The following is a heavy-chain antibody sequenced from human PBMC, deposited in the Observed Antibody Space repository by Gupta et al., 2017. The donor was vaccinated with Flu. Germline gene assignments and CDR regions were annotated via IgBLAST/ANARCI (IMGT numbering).Heavy chain of an antibody. D-gene: IGHD3-22*01. V-gene: IGHV3-15*01. CDR2: IKSKTDGGTT. J-gene: IGHJ4*02. Sequence: EVKLVKSGGGLVKPGGSLRLACPASGFTFSNAWISVVRRAPGKGMEWVGRIKSKTDGGTTDYAAPVKGRFTISRDDSKNTLYLQMNSLKTEDTAVYYCTTALVITHPYYFDYWGQGTLVTVSS. CDR3: TTALVITHPYYFDY. CDR1: GFTFSNAW.